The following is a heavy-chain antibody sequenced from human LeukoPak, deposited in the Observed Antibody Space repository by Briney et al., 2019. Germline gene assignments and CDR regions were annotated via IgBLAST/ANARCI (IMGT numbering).Heavy chain of an antibody. CDR2: IYPGDSDT. Sequence: GESLKISCKGSGYSFTSYWIGWVRPMPGKGLEWMGIIYPGDSDTRYSPSFQGQVIISADKSISTAYLQWSSLKASDTAMYYCARMETYYDSSGYLDYWGQGTLVTVSS. V-gene: IGHV5-51*01. J-gene: IGHJ4*02. D-gene: IGHD3-22*01. CDR3: ARMETYYDSSGYLDY. CDR1: GYSFTSYW.